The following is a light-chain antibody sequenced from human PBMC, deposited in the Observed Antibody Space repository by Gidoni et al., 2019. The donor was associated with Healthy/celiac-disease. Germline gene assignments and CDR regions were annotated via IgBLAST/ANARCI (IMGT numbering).Light chain of an antibody. V-gene: IGKV1-33*01. Sequence: DIQMTQSPSSLSASVGDRVTITCQASQDISNYLNWYQQKPGKAPKLLIYDASNLETGVPSRFSGSGSGTDFTFTISSLQPEDIATYYCQQPGPTFGGGTKVEIK. CDR3: QQPGPT. CDR1: QDISNY. CDR2: DAS. J-gene: IGKJ4*01.